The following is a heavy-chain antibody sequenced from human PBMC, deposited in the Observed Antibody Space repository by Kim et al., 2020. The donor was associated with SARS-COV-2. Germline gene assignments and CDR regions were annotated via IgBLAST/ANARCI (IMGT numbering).Heavy chain of an antibody. CDR2: ISGSGGST. CDR3: AKSVGEYYYYYGLYV. CDR1: GFVFMNYA. D-gene: IGHD3-10*01. Sequence: GGSLRLSCDASGFVFMNYAMTWVRQAPGKGLEWVAAISGSGGSTDYVDSVQGRFTISRDTSKETVYLQMNSLRAEDTAVYFCAKSVGEYYYYYGLYVWG. J-gene: IGHJ6*02. V-gene: IGHV3-23*01.